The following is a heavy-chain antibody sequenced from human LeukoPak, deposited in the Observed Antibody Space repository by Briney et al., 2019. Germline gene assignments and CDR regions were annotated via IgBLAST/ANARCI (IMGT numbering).Heavy chain of an antibody. D-gene: IGHD6-13*01. V-gene: IGHV4-61*02. CDR1: GGSISSGSYY. CDR3: ARGSIAAAGTLY. J-gene: IGHJ4*02. CDR2: IYTSGST. Sequence: SETLSLTCTVSGGSISSGSYYWSWIRQPAGKGLEWIGRIYTSGSTNYNPSLKSRVTISVDTSKNQFSLKLSSVTAADTAVYYCARGSIAAAGTLYWGQGTLVTVSS.